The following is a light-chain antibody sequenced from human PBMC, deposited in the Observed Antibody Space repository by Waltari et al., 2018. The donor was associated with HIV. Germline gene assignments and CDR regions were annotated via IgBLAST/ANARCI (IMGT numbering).Light chain of an antibody. V-gene: IGKV2-30*01. Sequence: MTQSPLSLSVTVGQPAAISCKYNQSLAFRDGTSYLFWYHQRPGHPPRRLLYQVSHRDSGVPGRITGSGSDTDFTLRISRVEAEDAGFYFCMQATSWPHTFGQRTELQI. J-gene: IGKJ2*01. CDR3: MQATSWPHT. CDR1: QSLAFRDGTSY. CDR2: QVS.